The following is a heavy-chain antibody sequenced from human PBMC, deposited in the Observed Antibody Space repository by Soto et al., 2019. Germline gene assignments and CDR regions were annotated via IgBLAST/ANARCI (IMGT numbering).Heavy chain of an antibody. CDR1: GFTFNYYW. CDR2: IHSDGSTT. V-gene: IGHV3-74*01. J-gene: IGHJ3*01. CDR3: VRGDKGGFDL. Sequence: EVPLVESEGGLVQRGGSLRLSCAASGFTFNYYWMHWVRQAPGQGLVWVSHIHSDGSTTTYADSVKGRFTISRDNAKNTLDLQITSRRAEDTAVDYCVRGDKGGFDLWGQGTPVTVSS. D-gene: IGHD2-21*02.